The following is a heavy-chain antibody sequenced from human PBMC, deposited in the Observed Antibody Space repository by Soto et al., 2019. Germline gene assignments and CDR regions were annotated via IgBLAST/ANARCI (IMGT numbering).Heavy chain of an antibody. D-gene: IGHD4-17*01. Sequence: QVQLVESGGGVVQPGRSLRLSCAASAFTFSNYAMHWVRQAPGKGLEWVAVISFDGSTKYYADSVKGRFTISRDISQNTLHLQTNSLRADDTAVYYCAREGSGDFFDYWGQGTLVTVSS. CDR2: ISFDGSTK. CDR1: AFTFSNYA. J-gene: IGHJ4*02. CDR3: AREGSGDFFDY. V-gene: IGHV3-30-3*01.